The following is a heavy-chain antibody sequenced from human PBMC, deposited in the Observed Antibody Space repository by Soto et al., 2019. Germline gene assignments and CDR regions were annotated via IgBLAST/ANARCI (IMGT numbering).Heavy chain of an antibody. D-gene: IGHD5-12*01. J-gene: IGHJ6*02. CDR2: INTYNGNT. CDR3: XXVDVXVXXXXQDV. Sequence: QVQLVQSGAEVKNPGASVKVSCKTSGYVFTSYGIGWARQAPXQGLEWMGWINTYNGNTNYAQNLQGRVTLTTDTXXXXXXXXXXXXXXXXXXXXXXXXVDVXVXXXXQDVWGQGTTVNVSS. V-gene: IGHV1-18*01. CDR1: GYVFTSYG.